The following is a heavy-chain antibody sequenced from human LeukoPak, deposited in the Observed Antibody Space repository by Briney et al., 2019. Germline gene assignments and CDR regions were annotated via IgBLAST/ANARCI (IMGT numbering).Heavy chain of an antibody. J-gene: IGHJ4*02. CDR3: AKSYYDFWSGWYFDY. D-gene: IGHD3-3*01. Sequence: PGGSLRLSCAASGFTFSSYGMPWVRQAPGKGLEWVAVISYDGSNKYYADSVKGRFTISRDNSKSTLYLQMNSLRAEDTAVYYCAKSYYDFWSGWYFDYWGQGTLVTVSS. CDR2: ISYDGSNK. CDR1: GFTFSSYG. V-gene: IGHV3-30*18.